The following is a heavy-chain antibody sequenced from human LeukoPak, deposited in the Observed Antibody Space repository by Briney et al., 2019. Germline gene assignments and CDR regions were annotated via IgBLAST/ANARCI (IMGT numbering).Heavy chain of an antibody. J-gene: IGHJ1*01. CDR3: AKDRHSSGWYRKEYFQY. V-gene: IGHV3-21*01. CDR2: ISSSSSYI. CDR1: GFTFSSYS. Sequence: GGSLRLSCAASGFTFSSYSMNWVRQAPGKGLEWVSSISSSSSYIYYADSVKGRFTISRDNSKNTLYLQMNSLRAEDTAVYYCAKDRHSSGWYRKEYFQYWGQGTLVTVSS. D-gene: IGHD6-19*01.